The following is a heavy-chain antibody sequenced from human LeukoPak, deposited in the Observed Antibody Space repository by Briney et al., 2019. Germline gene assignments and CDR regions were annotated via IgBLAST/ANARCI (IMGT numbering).Heavy chain of an antibody. J-gene: IGHJ3*02. Sequence: ASVKVSCKASGYAFTSYGTSWVRQAPGQGLEWMGWISGNYGNTNYAQHLQGRVTMTTDTSTSTAYMELRSLRSDDTAVYYCARDVFSTYYYDSSGLGDAFEIWGRGTMVTVSS. CDR1: GYAFTSYG. CDR2: ISGNYGNT. D-gene: IGHD3-22*01. V-gene: IGHV1-18*01. CDR3: ARDVFSTYYYDSSGLGDAFEI.